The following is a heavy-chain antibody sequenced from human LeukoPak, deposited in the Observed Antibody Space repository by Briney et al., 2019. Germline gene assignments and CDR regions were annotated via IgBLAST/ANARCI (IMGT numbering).Heavy chain of an antibody. Sequence: PGGSLRLSCAASGFTFSSYAMSWVRQAPGKGLEWVSAISGSGGSTYYADSVKGRFTISRDNSKNTLYLQMNSLRAEDTAVYYCAKDRAYCSGGSCYVGPMDVWGQRTTVTVSS. CDR2: ISGSGGST. D-gene: IGHD2-15*01. V-gene: IGHV3-23*01. CDR3: AKDRAYCSGGSCYVGPMDV. J-gene: IGHJ6*02. CDR1: GFTFSSYA.